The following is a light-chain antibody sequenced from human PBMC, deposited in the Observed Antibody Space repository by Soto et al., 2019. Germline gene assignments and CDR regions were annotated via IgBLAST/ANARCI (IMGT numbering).Light chain of an antibody. CDR2: LEGSGSY. Sequence: QLVLTQSSSASASLGSSVKLTCTLSSGHSSYIIAWHQQQPGKAPRYLMKLEGSGSYNKGSGVPDRFSGSGSGADRYLTISNLQFEDEADYYCETWDSNTWVFGGGTQLTVL. CDR1: SGHSSYI. CDR3: ETWDSNTWV. V-gene: IGLV4-60*02. J-gene: IGLJ3*02.